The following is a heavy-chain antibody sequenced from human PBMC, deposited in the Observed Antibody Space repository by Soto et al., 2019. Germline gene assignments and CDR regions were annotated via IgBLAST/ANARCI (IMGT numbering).Heavy chain of an antibody. D-gene: IGHD2-2*01. CDR2: IIPIFGTA. Sequence: GASVNVSCKASGGTFSSYAISWVRQAPGQGLEWMGVIIPIFGTANYAQKFQGRVTITADESTSTAYMELSSLRSEDTAVYYCARVSGYCSSTSCRHYYYYGMDVWGQGTTVTVSS. J-gene: IGHJ6*02. CDR1: GGTFSSYA. V-gene: IGHV1-69*13. CDR3: ARVSGYCSSTSCRHYYYYGMDV.